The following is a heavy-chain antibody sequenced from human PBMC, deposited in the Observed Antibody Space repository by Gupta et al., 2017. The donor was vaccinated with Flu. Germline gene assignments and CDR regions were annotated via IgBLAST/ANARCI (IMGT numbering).Heavy chain of an antibody. Sequence: VKPGGSLRLSCEASGFTFSTYTMNWVRQAPGKGLEWVSSISSISDYINYADSVKGRFTISRDNAKNTLYLQMNSLRAEDMAVYYCARVAATAGAFDVWGLGTMVTVSS. CDR1: GFTFSTYT. CDR2: ISSISDYI. V-gene: IGHV3-21*01. CDR3: ARVAATAGAFDV. J-gene: IGHJ3*01. D-gene: IGHD6-13*01.